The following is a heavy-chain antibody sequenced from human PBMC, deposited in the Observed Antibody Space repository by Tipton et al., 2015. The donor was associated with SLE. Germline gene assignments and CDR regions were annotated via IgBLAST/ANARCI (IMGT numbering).Heavy chain of an antibody. CDR1: GGSINSGDYY. V-gene: IGHV4-61*02. J-gene: IGHJ6*03. Sequence: TLSLTCTVSGGSINSGDYYWSWIRQPAGKGLEWIGRISNTGTTNYNPYLKSRVTISVDTSRDQFSRKVSSVTAAATAVYYCAREGAEKSLVRGIKISYHYMDVWGKGTAVTVSS. CDR3: AREGAEKSLVRGIKISYHYMDV. D-gene: IGHD3-10*01. CDR2: ISNTGTT.